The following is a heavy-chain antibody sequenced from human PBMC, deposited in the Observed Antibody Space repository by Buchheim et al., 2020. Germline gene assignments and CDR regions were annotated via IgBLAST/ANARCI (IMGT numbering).Heavy chain of an antibody. V-gene: IGHV4-34*01. CDR3: ARVYTVRSRGLRYFDL. CDR1: GGSFGGYY. CDR2: LNHSGST. J-gene: IGHJ2*01. D-gene: IGHD2-2*02. Sequence: QVQLQQWGAGLLKPSETLSLTCAVYGGSFGGYYWSWIRQPPGKGLEWIGELNHSGSTNYNPSLKSRVPISEDTSKNQFSLKLSSVTAADTAVYYCARVYTVRSRGLRYFDLWGRGTL.